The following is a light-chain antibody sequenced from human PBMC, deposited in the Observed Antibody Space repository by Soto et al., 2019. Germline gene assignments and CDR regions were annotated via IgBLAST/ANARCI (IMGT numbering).Light chain of an antibody. CDR1: QSISSN. Sequence: EIVMAQSPATLSLSPGERATLSCRASQSISSNLAWYQQKPGQAPRLLIYDASTRATGIPARFSGSGSGTEFTLTISSLQSEDFAVYYCQQSNNWPWTFGQGTKVDIK. CDR3: QQSNNWPWT. J-gene: IGKJ1*01. CDR2: DAS. V-gene: IGKV3-15*01.